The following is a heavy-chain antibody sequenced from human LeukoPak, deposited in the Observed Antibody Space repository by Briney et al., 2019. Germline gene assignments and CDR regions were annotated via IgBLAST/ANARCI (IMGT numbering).Heavy chain of an antibody. CDR2: MYYSGST. J-gene: IGHJ5*02. Sequence: SATLSLTCTVSGGSISSGDYYWSWIRQPPGKGLEWIAYMYYSGSTYYNPSLKSRVTMSADTSKNQLSLKLSSVTAADTAVYYCARPYYYDSRIDPCGQGILVTVSS. CDR3: ARPYYYDSRIDP. D-gene: IGHD3-22*01. V-gene: IGHV4-30-4*01. CDR1: GGSISSGDYY.